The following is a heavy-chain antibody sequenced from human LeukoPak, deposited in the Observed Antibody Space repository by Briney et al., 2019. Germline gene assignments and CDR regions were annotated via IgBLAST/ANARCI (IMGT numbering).Heavy chain of an antibody. Sequence: SETLSLTCTVSGGSISSGDYYWSWIRQPPGKGLEWIGEINHSGSTNYNPSLKSRVTISVDTSKNQFSLKLSSVTAADTAVYYCARAPYDFWSGPAWFDPWGQGTLVTVSS. CDR2: INHSGST. CDR1: GGSISSGDYY. D-gene: IGHD3-3*01. J-gene: IGHJ5*02. V-gene: IGHV4-39*07. CDR3: ARAPYDFWSGPAWFDP.